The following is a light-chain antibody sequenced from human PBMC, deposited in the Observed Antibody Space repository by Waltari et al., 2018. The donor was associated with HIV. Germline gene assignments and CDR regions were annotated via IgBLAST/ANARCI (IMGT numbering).Light chain of an antibody. CDR2: ENN. CDR1: GSNIGNNY. J-gene: IGLJ3*02. Sequence: QSVLTQPPSVSAAPGQKVTISCSGSGSNIGNNYVSWYQQLPGTAPKVLMFENNNRHSGAPDRFSGSKSDTSATLAITGLQPGDEAYYYCGTWDTRLSAWVFGGGTKLSVL. CDR3: GTWDTRLSAWV. V-gene: IGLV1-51*02.